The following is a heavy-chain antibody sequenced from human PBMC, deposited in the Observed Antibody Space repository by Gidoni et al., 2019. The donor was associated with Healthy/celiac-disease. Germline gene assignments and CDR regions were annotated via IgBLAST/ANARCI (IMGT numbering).Heavy chain of an antibody. Sequence: QVQLVESGGGVVQPGRSLRLSCAASGFTFSRYGMHWVRQAPGKGLEWVAVIWYDGSNKYYADSVKGRFTISRDNSKNTLYLQMNSLRAEDTAVYYCARDPNHSGWAFDYWGQGTLVTVSS. CDR3: ARDPNHSGWAFDY. D-gene: IGHD6-19*01. CDR1: GFTFSRYG. CDR2: IWYDGSNK. J-gene: IGHJ4*02. V-gene: IGHV3-33*01.